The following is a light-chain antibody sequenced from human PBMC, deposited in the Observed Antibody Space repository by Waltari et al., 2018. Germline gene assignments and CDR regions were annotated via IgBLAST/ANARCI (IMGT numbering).Light chain of an antibody. Sequence: QSVLTQPPSASGTPGQRVTISCSGSNSNIGGNPVQWFQQLPGTAPRLLIFSSNERPSGVPDRFSGSKAGTSASLAISGLQSEDEAEYYCAAWDDSLNGNWVFGGGTKVTVL. CDR2: SSN. V-gene: IGLV1-44*01. J-gene: IGLJ3*02. CDR1: NSNIGGNP. CDR3: AAWDDSLNGNWV.